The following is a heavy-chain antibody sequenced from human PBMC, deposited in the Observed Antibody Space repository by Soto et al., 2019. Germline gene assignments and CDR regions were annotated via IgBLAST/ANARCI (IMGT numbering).Heavy chain of an antibody. CDR3: ASEDCRNTNCLKGFDY. D-gene: IGHD2-15*01. CDR1: GGTFSSYA. CDR2: IIPIFGTA. V-gene: IGHV1-69*01. J-gene: IGHJ4*02. Sequence: QVQLVQSGAEVKKPGSSVKVSCKASGGTFSSYAISWVRQAPGQGLEWMGGIIPIFGTANYAQKFQGRVTITADESTSTAYMELSSLTSDDTAVYYCASEDCRNTNCLKGFDYWGQGTLVTVSS.